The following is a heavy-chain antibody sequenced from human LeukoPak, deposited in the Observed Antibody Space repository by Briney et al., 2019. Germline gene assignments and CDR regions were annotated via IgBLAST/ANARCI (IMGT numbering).Heavy chain of an antibody. V-gene: IGHV4-61*02. D-gene: IGHD6-13*01. CDR3: ARDGSSSWPYLNWFDP. Sequence: SETLSLTCTVSGGSISSGSYYWSWIRQPAGKGLEWIGRIYTSGSTNYNPSLKSRVTISVDTSKNQFSLKLSSVTAADTAVYYCARDGSSSWPYLNWFDPWGQGTLVTVSS. J-gene: IGHJ5*02. CDR1: GGSISSGSYY. CDR2: IYTSGST.